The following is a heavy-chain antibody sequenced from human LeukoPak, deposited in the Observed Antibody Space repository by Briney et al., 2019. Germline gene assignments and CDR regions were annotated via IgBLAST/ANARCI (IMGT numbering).Heavy chain of an antibody. J-gene: IGHJ4*02. D-gene: IGHD3-10*01. CDR3: ATESYGLIDY. Sequence: ASVKVSCKASGYTFTIYGISWVRQAPGQGLEWMGWINTNTGNPTYAQGFTGRFVFSLDTSVSTAYLQISSLKAEDTAVYYCATESYGLIDYWGQGTLVTVSS. CDR2: INTNTGNP. CDR1: GYTFTIYG. V-gene: IGHV7-4-1*02.